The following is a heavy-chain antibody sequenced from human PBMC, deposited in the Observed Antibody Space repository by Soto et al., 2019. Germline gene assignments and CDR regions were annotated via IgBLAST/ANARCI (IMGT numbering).Heavy chain of an antibody. J-gene: IGHJ3*02. CDR2: IGTAGDP. D-gene: IGHD3-10*01. CDR3: ARAQRGVRAFDI. V-gene: IGHV3-13*05. Sequence: GGSLRLSCAASGFTFRSYDIHWVRQATGRGLEWVSAIGTAGDPYYPGSVKGRFTISRENAKNSLYLQMNSLRAGDTAVYYCARAQRGVRAFDIWGQGTMVTVSS. CDR1: GFTFRSYD.